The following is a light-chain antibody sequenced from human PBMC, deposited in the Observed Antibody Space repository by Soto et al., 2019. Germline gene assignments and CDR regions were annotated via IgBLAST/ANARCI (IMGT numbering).Light chain of an antibody. J-gene: IGLJ1*01. CDR1: SSNIGAGYD. V-gene: IGLV1-40*01. CDR3: QSFDSDLSAFV. Sequence: QSTLTQATSISGAPGQRVTISCTGSSSNIGAGYDVHWFQQFPGTAPRLLIHGNNNRPSGVPDRFSGSESGTSASLAIAGLQAGDEAIYYCQSFDSDLSAFVFGTGTKLTVL. CDR2: GNN.